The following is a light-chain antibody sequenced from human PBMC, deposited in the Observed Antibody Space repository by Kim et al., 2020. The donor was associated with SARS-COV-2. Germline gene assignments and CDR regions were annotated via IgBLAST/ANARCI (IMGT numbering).Light chain of an antibody. V-gene: IGKV1-5*01. CDR1: QSISDW. CDR2: DAS. CDR3: QQYNSYGMRT. Sequence: DIQMTQSPSTLSASVGDRVTITCRASQSISDWLAWYQQRPGKAPKLLIYDASTLEGGVPSRFSGSKSGTEFTLTISSLQPDDCATYYCQQYNSYGMRTFGQGTKVEIK. J-gene: IGKJ1*01.